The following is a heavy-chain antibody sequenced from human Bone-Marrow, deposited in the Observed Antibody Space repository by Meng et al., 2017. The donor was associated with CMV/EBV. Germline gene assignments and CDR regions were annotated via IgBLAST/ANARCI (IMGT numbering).Heavy chain of an antibody. V-gene: IGHV3-48*04. J-gene: IGHJ6*02. CDR1: GFTFSTDS. D-gene: IGHD3-3*01. Sequence: GGSLRLSCAVSGFTFSTDSMNWVRQAPGKGLEWVSYISSSSSTIYYADSVKGRFTISRDNAKNSLYLQMNSLRAEDTAVYYCARGRSEDFWSGYLSYYYYGMDVWGQGTTVTVSS. CDR3: ARGRSEDFWSGYLSYYYYGMDV. CDR2: ISSSSSTI.